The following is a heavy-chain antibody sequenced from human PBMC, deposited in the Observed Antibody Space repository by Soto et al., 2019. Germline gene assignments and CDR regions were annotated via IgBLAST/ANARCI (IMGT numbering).Heavy chain of an antibody. CDR1: GGSISNSNW. CDR2: IYRSGNT. J-gene: IGHJ6*02. Sequence: SETLSLTCTVSGGSISNSNWWSWVRQPPGKGLEWVGEIYRSGNTNYNPSLTDRVTISLDKSKNQFSLRLRSVTAADTAVYYCARVVFEDYGDNPYYHALDVWGQGTTVTVS. V-gene: IGHV4-4*02. CDR3: ARVVFEDYGDNPYYHALDV. D-gene: IGHD4-17*01.